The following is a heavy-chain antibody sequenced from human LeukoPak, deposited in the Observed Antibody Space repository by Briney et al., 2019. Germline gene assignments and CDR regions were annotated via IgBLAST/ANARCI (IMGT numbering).Heavy chain of an antibody. CDR2: ISYDGTKK. V-gene: IGHV3-30*03. CDR3: ARVNTIFGVDIVSLGAEFEF. CDR1: GFTFSTYA. D-gene: IGHD3-3*02. Sequence: PGGSLRLSCGASGFTFSTYAMHWVRQAPGKGLECVFVISYDGTKKDYADSAKGRFTISRDNSNDTLYLQMNSLRPEDTALYYCARVNTIFGVDIVSLGAEFEFWGQGTLVTVSS. J-gene: IGHJ4*02.